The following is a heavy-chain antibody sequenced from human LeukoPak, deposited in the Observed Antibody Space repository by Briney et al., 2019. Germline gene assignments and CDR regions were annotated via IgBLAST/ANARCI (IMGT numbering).Heavy chain of an antibody. V-gene: IGHV3-74*01. CDR1: GFTFSNSL. D-gene: IGHD5-24*01. CDR3: ARDRDGYNY. Sequence: PGGSLRLSCAASGFTFSNSLMHWVRQVPGKRLVWVARIDTDGSTTHYADSVKGQFTISRDNAKNTLYLQMNSLRAEDTAVYYCARDRDGYNYWGQGTLVTVSS. CDR2: IDTDGSTT. J-gene: IGHJ4*02.